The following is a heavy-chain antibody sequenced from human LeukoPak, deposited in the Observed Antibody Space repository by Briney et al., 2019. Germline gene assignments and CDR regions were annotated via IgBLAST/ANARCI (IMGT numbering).Heavy chain of an antibody. Sequence: GGSLRLSCAASGFTFSSYAMSWVRQAPGKGLEWVSSISGSGGSTHYADSVKGRFTISRDNSKNTLYLQMNSLRAEDTAVYYCARIVVVITTLGYFDYWGQGTLVTVSS. CDR2: ISGSGGST. J-gene: IGHJ4*02. D-gene: IGHD3-22*01. V-gene: IGHV3-23*01. CDR3: ARIVVVITTLGYFDY. CDR1: GFTFSSYA.